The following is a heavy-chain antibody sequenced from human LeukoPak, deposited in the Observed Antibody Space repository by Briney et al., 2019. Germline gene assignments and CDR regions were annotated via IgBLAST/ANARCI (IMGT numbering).Heavy chain of an antibody. CDR3: ARDAHIGYYGSGYDP. CDR2: IYYSGST. J-gene: IGHJ5*02. D-gene: IGHD3-10*01. CDR1: GGSISSYY. V-gene: IGHV4-59*01. Sequence: SETLSLTCTVSGGSISSYYWSWIRQPPGKGLEWIGYIYYSGSTNYNPSLKSRVTISVDTSKNQFSLKLSSVTAADTAVYYCARDAHIGYYGSGYDPWGQGTLVTVSS.